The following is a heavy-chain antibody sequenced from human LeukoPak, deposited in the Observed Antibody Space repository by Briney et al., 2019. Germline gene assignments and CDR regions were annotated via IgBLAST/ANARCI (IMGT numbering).Heavy chain of an antibody. CDR3: ARRATAPTAWYRGRVYFDY. J-gene: IGHJ4*02. V-gene: IGHV4-39*07. Sequence: SETLSLTCTVSGGSISSSSYYWSWIRQPPGKGLEWIGEINHSGSTNYNPSLKSRVTISVGTSKNQFSLKLSSVTAADTAVYYCARRATAPTAWYRGRVYFDYWGQGTLVTVSS. CDR2: INHSGST. D-gene: IGHD3-16*01. CDR1: GGSISSSSYY.